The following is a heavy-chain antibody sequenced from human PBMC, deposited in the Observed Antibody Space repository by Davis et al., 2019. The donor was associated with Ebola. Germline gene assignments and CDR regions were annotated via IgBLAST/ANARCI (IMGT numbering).Heavy chain of an antibody. V-gene: IGHV4-34*01. D-gene: IGHD3-3*01. J-gene: IGHJ4*02. CDR2: INHSGST. Sequence: MPSETLSLTCAVYGGSFSGYYWSWICQPPGKGLEWIGEINHSGSTNYNPSLKSRVTISVDTSKNQFSLKLSSVTAADTAVYYCARDRRTIFGAAYYFDYWGQGTLVTVSS. CDR1: GGSFSGYY. CDR3: ARDRRTIFGAAYYFDY.